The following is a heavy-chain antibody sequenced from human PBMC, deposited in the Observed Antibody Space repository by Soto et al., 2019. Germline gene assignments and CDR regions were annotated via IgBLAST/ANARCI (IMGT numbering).Heavy chain of an antibody. CDR3: ARHLGPRIAAAPFDY. Sequence: GGSLRLSCAASGFTFSSYSMNWVRQAPGKGLEWVSSISSSSSYIYYADSVKGRFTISRDNAKNSLYLQMNSLRAEDTAVYYCARHLGPRIAAAPFDYWGQGTLVTVSS. CDR2: ISSSSSYI. CDR1: GFTFSSYS. J-gene: IGHJ4*02. D-gene: IGHD6-13*01. V-gene: IGHV3-21*01.